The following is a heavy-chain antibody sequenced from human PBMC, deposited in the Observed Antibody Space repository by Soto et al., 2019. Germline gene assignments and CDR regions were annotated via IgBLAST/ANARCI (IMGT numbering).Heavy chain of an antibody. J-gene: IGHJ4*02. D-gene: IGHD4-17*01. CDR1: GFTFSNYA. CDR2: IGGGGVPT. CDR3: AKDRYGDYGGIDY. Sequence: PGGSLRLSCAASGFTFSNYAMSWVRQAPGKGLEWVSAIGGGGVPTYHADSVKGRFTISRDNSKNTLYLQMNSLRAEDTAVYYCAKDRYGDYGGIDYWGQGTMVTVSS. V-gene: IGHV3-23*01.